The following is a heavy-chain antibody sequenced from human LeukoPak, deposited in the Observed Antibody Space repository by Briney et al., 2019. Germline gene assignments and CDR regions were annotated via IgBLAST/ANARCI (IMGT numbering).Heavy chain of an antibody. Sequence: PSETLSLTCAVSGASFTGYYWSWIRQSPGKGLEWIGEIFHTGSTIYNPSLKSRVTMSVDTSKNHFSLRLSSVTAADTAVYYCARHARVAVRSNHLDYWGQGALVTVSS. CDR3: ARHARVAVRSNHLDY. CDR1: GASFTGYY. CDR2: IFHTGST. V-gene: IGHV4-34*12. D-gene: IGHD6-6*01. J-gene: IGHJ4*02.